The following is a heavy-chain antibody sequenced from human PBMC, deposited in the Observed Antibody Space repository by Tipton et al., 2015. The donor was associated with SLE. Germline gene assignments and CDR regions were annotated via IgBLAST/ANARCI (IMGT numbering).Heavy chain of an antibody. CDR2: ISYDGSNK. D-gene: IGHD6-19*01. V-gene: IGHV3-30*03. J-gene: IGHJ3*02. Sequence: SLRLSCAASGFTFSSYGMHWVRQAPGKGLEWVAVISYDGSNKYYADSVKGRFTISRDNSKNTLYLQMNSLRAEDTAVYYCAREIAVAGNDAFDIWGQGTMVTVSS. CDR1: GFTFSSYG. CDR3: AREIAVAGNDAFDI.